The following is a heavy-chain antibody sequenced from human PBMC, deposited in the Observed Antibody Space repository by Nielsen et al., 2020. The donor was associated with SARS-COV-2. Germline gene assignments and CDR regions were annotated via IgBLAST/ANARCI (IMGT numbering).Heavy chain of an antibody. V-gene: IGHV1-58*01. J-gene: IGHJ6*02. CDR2: IVVGSGNT. D-gene: IGHD3-10*01. Sequence: WVRQAPGQRLEWIGWIVVGSGNTNYAQKFQERVTITRDMSTSTAYMELSSLRSEDTAVYYCAGVGGRAGSWNYYYYYGMDVWGQGTTVTVSS. CDR3: AGVGGRAGSWNYYYYYGMDV.